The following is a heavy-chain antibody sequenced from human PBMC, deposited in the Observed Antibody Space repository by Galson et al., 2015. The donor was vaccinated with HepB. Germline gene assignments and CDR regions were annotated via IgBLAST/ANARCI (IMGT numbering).Heavy chain of an antibody. CDR3: ARELEFGGVIANDVFDI. V-gene: IGHV3-21*01. J-gene: IGHJ3*02. CDR1: EFTLSGYG. D-gene: IGHD3-16*02. CDR2: ISSSSRYI. Sequence: SLRLSCAASEFTLSGYGMNWVRQAPGKGLEWVSSISSSSRYIYYAGSVRGRFTISRDNVQNSLYLQMNSLRAEDTAVYYCARELEFGGVIANDVFDIWGQGTLVTVSS.